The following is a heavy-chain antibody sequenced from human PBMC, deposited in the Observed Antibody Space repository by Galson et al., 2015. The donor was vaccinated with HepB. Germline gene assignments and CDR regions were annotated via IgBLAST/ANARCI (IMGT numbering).Heavy chain of an antibody. Sequence: SLRLSCAASGFTFSSYSMNWVRQAPGKGLEWVSYISSSSSTIYYAGSVKGRFTISRDNAKNSLYLQMNSLRDEDTAVYYCARGTIAAAANYYYYYGMDVWGQGTTVTGSS. V-gene: IGHV3-48*02. CDR3: ARGTIAAAANYYYYYGMDV. CDR2: ISSSSSTI. J-gene: IGHJ6*02. CDR1: GFTFSSYS. D-gene: IGHD6-13*01.